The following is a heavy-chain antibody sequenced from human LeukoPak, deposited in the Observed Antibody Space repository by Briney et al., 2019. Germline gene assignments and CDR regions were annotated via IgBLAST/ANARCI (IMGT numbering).Heavy chain of an antibody. V-gene: IGHV4-59*12. CDR2: IYYSGST. CDR3: ARGGGQQLVSPYYYYGMDV. D-gene: IGHD6-13*01. J-gene: IGHJ6*02. CDR1: GGSISTYY. Sequence: KPSETLSLTCTVSGGSISTYYWSWIRQPPGKGLEWIGYIYYSGSTKYNPSLKSRVTISVDTSKNQFSLKLSSVTAADTAVYYCARGGGQQLVSPYYYYGMDVWGQGTTVTVSS.